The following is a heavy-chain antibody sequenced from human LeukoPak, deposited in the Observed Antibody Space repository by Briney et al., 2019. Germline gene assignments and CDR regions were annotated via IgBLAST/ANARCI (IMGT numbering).Heavy chain of an antibody. Sequence: PSETLSLTCAVYGGSFSGYYWSWIRQPPGKGLEWIGEINHSGSTNYNPSLKSRVTISVDTSKNQFSLKLSSVTAADTAVYYCARRPPPKIAVAGTATGWFDPWGQGTLVTVSS. D-gene: IGHD6-19*01. V-gene: IGHV4-34*01. J-gene: IGHJ5*02. CDR1: GGSFSGYY. CDR3: ARRPPPKIAVAGTATGWFDP. CDR2: INHSGST.